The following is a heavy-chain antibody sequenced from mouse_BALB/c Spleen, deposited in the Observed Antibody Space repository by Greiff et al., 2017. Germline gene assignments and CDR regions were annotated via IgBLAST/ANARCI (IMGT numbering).Heavy chain of an antibody. J-gene: IGHJ3*01. V-gene: IGHV3-2*02. D-gene: IGHD1-1*02. CDR3: ARRGSYGWFAY. CDR2: ISYSGST. CDR1: GYSITSDYA. Sequence: EVKLMESGPGLVKPSQSLSLTCTVTGYSITSDYAWNWIRQFPGNKLEWMGFISYSGSTSYNPSLKSRISITRDTSKNQFFLQLNSVTTEDTATYYCARRGSYGWFAYWGQGTLVTVSA.